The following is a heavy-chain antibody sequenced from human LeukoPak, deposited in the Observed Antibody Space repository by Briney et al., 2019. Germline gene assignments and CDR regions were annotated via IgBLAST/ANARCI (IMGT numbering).Heavy chain of an antibody. CDR1: GFTFSSYA. CDR2: ISSSSSYI. J-gene: IGHJ2*01. D-gene: IGHD4-17*01. Sequence: GGSLRLSCAASGFTFSSYAMSWVRQAPGKGLEWVSSISSSSSYIYYADSVKGRVTISRDNAKKSVYLQMNSLRAEDTAVYYCARDQDYGDYESFDLWGRGTLVTVSS. CDR3: ARDQDYGDYESFDL. V-gene: IGHV3-21*01.